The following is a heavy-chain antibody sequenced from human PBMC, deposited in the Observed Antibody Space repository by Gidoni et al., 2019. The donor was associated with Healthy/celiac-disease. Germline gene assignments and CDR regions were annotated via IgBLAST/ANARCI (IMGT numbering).Heavy chain of an antibody. CDR1: GGSFSGYY. V-gene: IGHV4-34*01. Sequence: QVQLQQWGAGLLTPSETLSLACAVYGGSFSGYYWSCIRQPPGKGLEWIGEINHSGSTNYNPSLKSRVTISVDTSKNQFSLKLSSVTAADTAVYYCSQDPDYWGQGTLVTVSS. J-gene: IGHJ4*02. CDR2: INHSGST. CDR3: SQDPDY.